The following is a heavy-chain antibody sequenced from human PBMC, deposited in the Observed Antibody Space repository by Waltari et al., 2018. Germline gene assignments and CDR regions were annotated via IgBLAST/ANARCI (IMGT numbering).Heavy chain of an antibody. Sequence: QVQLVQSGAEVKKPGSSVKVSCKASVCTFSSYAISWVRQATGQGMEWMGGIITIFGTANYAQKFQGRVTITADKSTSTAYMELSSLRSEDTAVYYCARDLGAGVLGASIAARRGQIWGQGTLVTVSS. CDR2: IITIFGTA. CDR1: VCTFSSYA. CDR3: ARDLGAGVLGASIAARRGQI. V-gene: IGHV1-69*14. J-gene: IGHJ4*02. D-gene: IGHD6-6*01.